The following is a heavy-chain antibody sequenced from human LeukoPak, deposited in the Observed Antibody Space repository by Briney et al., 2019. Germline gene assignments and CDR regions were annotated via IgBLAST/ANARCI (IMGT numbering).Heavy chain of an antibody. D-gene: IGHD6-19*01. J-gene: IGHJ5*02. Sequence: SQTLSLTCTVSGGSISSGSYYWSWIRQPAGKGLEWIGRIYTSGSTNYNPPLKSRVTISVDTSKNQFSLKLSSVTAADTAVYYCARGFSRQWLVQGWFDPWGQGTLVTVSS. CDR3: ARGFSRQWLVQGWFDP. V-gene: IGHV4-61*02. CDR2: IYTSGST. CDR1: GGSISSGSYY.